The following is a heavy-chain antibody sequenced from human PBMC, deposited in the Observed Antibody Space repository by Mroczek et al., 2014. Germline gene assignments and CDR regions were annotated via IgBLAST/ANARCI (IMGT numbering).Heavy chain of an antibody. J-gene: IGHJ4*02. D-gene: IGHD6-13*01. V-gene: IGHV3-33*01. CDR3: ARSGFQGSSWSGGYFDY. CDR2: IWYDGSNK. CDR1: GFTFSSYG. Sequence: QVQLQQSGGGVVQPGRSLRLSCAASGFTFSSYGMHWVRQAPGKGLEWVAVIWYDGSNKYYADSVKGRFTISRDNSKNTLYLQMNSLRAEDTAVYYCARSGFQGSSWSGGYFDYWGQGTLVTVSS.